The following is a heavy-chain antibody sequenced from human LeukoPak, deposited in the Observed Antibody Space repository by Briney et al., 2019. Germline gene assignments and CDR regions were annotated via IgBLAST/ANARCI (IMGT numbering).Heavy chain of an antibody. CDR2: INPSGGST. CDR3: ARGVLRDIVGATPYYYYGMDV. Sequence: LGASVKVSCKASGYTFTSYYMHWVRQAPGQGLEWMGIINPSGGSTSYAQKFQGRVTMTRDTSTSTVYMELSSLRSEDTAMYYCARGVLRDIVGATPYYYYGMDVWGQGTTVTVSS. J-gene: IGHJ6*02. D-gene: IGHD1-26*01. CDR1: GYTFTSYY. V-gene: IGHV1-46*01.